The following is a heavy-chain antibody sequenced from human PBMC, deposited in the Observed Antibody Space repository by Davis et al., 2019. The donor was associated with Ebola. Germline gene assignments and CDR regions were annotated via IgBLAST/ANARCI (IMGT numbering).Heavy chain of an antibody. CDR1: GGSISSYY. CDR2: IYYSGST. V-gene: IGHV4-59*08. CDR3: ARGLPQYYYDSSGYYSFPAFDY. D-gene: IGHD3-22*01. Sequence: MPSETLSLTCTVSGGSISSYYWSWIRQPPGQGLEWIGYIYYSGSTNYNPSLKSRVTISVDTSKNQFSLKLSSVTAADTAVYYCARGLPQYYYDSSGYYSFPAFDYWGQGILVTVSS. J-gene: IGHJ4*02.